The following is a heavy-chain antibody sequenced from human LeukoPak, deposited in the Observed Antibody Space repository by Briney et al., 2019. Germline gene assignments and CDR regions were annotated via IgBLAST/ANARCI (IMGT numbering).Heavy chain of an antibody. CDR3: TAGSWFGP. CDR1: GFTFSNAW. CDR2: IKSKTDGGTT. V-gene: IGHV3-15*01. Sequence: AGGSLRLSCVASGFTFSNAWMSWVRQAPGKGLEWVGRIKSKTDGGTTDYGAPVKGRFAISRDDSKNTLYLQMNSLKTEDTAVYYCTAGSWFGPWGQGTLVTVSS. J-gene: IGHJ5*02.